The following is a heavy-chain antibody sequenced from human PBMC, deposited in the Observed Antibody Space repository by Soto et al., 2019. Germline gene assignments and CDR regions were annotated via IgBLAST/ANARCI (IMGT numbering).Heavy chain of an antibody. V-gene: IGHV3-30*18. J-gene: IGHJ3*02. CDR1: GFTFSSYG. D-gene: IGHD3-10*01. CDR2: ISYDGSNK. CDR3: ANSMVRGVPDAFDI. Sequence: QVQLVESGGGVVQPGRSLRLSCAASGFTFSSYGMHWVRQAPGKGLEWVAVISYDGSNKYYADSVKGRFTISRDNSKNTLYLQMNSLRAEDTAVYYCANSMVRGVPDAFDIWGQGTMVTVSS.